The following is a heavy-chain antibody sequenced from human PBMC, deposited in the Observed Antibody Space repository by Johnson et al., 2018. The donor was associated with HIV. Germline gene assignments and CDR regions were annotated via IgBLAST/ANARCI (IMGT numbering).Heavy chain of an antibody. V-gene: IGHV3-9*01. J-gene: IGHJ3*02. CDR1: GFTFSDYY. Sequence: LVESGGGLVKPGGSLRLSCAASGFTFSDYYMSWIRQAPGKGLEWVSGISWNSGSIGYADSLKGRFTISRDNAKNSLYLQMNSLRAEDTALYYCAKRGHGYAAFDIWGQGTMVTVSS. CDR3: AKRGHGYAAFDI. D-gene: IGHD2-15*01. CDR2: ISWNSGSI.